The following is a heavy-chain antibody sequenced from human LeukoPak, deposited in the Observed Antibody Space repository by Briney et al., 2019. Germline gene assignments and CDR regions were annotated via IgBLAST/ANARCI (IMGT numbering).Heavy chain of an antibody. Sequence: QPGGSLRLSCAASGFTFSNYAMNWVRQAPGKGLEWVSFIRSKAYGGTTEYAASVKGRFTMSRDDSKSIAYLQMNSLKTEDTAVYYCTGSFGELTFFDYWGQGTLVTVSS. CDR3: TGSFGELTFFDY. CDR2: IRSKAYGGTT. V-gene: IGHV3-49*04. D-gene: IGHD3-10*01. CDR1: GFTFSNYA. J-gene: IGHJ4*02.